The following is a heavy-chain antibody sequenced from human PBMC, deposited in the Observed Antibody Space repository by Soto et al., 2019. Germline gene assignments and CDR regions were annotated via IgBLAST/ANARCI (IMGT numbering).Heavy chain of an antibody. D-gene: IGHD2-15*01. CDR1: GFTVSSKY. CDR3: ARDDVLCDGGRCYGVPLDG. CDR2: IQSGGPT. V-gene: IGHV3-66*01. Sequence: GGSLRLSCAASGFTVSSKYMSWVRQAPGKGLEWVSLIQSGGPTYYADSVKGRFTISRDTSENTLHLQMDSLRAEDTAVYYCARDDVLCDGGRCYGVPLDGWGKGTTVTVSS. J-gene: IGHJ6*03.